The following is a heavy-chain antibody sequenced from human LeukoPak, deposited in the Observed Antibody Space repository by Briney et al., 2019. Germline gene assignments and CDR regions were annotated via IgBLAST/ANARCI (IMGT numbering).Heavy chain of an antibody. CDR1: GLPVTDNY. CDR2: IYRDGDT. V-gene: IGHV3-66*01. Sequence: GGSLRLSCAASGLPVTDNYWHWVRQPPGKRPEWLSIIYRDGDTKYADSVKGRFTISRDNSKNTLYLQMNSLRAEDTAVYYCAKVGSDAFDIWGQGTMVTVSS. CDR3: AKVGSDAFDI. J-gene: IGHJ3*02.